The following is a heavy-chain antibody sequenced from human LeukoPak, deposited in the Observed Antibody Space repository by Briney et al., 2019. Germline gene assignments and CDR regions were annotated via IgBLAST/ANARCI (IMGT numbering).Heavy chain of an antibody. J-gene: IGHJ4*02. Sequence: GGSLRLSCAASGFSFSSYAMSWVRQAPGKGLEWVSGISGSGASAYNADSVKGRFTISRGNSKNTLYLQMNSLRAEDTAVYYCAKAKGGGPSCLDYWGQGTLVTVSS. D-gene: IGHD3-16*01. V-gene: IGHV3-23*01. CDR2: ISGSGASA. CDR3: AKAKGGGPSCLDY. CDR1: GFSFSSYA.